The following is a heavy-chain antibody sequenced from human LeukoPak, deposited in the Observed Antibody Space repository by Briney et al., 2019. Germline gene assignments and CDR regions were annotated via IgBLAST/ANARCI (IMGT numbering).Heavy chain of an antibody. D-gene: IGHD5-24*01. CDR2: ISSSSSYI. CDR3: AHLVRDGYNWVIDY. V-gene: IGHV3-21*01. Sequence: GGSLRLSCAASGFTFSSYSMNWVRQAPGKGLEWVSSISSSSSYIYYADSVKGRFTISRDNAKNSLYLQMNSLRAEDTAVYYCAHLVRDGYNWVIDYWGQGTLVTVSS. CDR1: GFTFSSYS. J-gene: IGHJ4*02.